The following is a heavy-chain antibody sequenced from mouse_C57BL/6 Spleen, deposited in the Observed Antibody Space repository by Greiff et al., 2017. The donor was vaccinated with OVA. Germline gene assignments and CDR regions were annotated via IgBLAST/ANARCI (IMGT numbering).Heavy chain of an antibody. V-gene: IGHV2-6*01. CDR3: ASELTGTRGFAY. J-gene: IGHJ3*01. CDR2: IWGVGST. D-gene: IGHD4-1*01. Sequence: VHLVESGPGLVAPSQSLSITCTVSGFSLTSYGVDWVRQSPGKGLEWLGVIWGVGSTNYNSALKSRLSISKDNSKSQVFLKMNSLQTDDTAMYYCASELTGTRGFAYWGQGTLVTVSA. CDR1: GFSLTSYG.